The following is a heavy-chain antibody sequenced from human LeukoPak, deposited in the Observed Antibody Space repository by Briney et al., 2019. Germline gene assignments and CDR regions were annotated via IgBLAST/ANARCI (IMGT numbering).Heavy chain of an antibody. D-gene: IGHD5-12*01. CDR2: VYDNDIS. J-gene: IGHJ3*02. CDR3: ARGLVLATDDAFDI. CDR1: GASIRSYF. Sequence: SETLSLTCSVSGASIRSYFWSGIRQSPGKGLEWIGYVYDNDISNFNPSLESRVTILVDRSKSQFSLKLRSVTAADTAVYYCARGLVLATDDAFDIWGPGTMVTVSS. V-gene: IGHV4-59*01.